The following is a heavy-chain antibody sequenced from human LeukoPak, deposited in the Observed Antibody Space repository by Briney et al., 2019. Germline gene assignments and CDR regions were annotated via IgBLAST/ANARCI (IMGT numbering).Heavy chain of an antibody. D-gene: IGHD1-26*01. CDR3: ARIVSIRSGTYFEDS. CDR1: GFSLRSTGMC. V-gene: IGHV2-70*11. CDR2: IDWDDDK. J-gene: IGHJ4*02. Sequence: ESGLALVKPTQTLTLTCTFSGFSLRSTGMCVTWIRQPPGKALEWLARIDWDDDKYYRPSLETRLSISKDTSINQVVLTMTNMEPEDTATYYCARIVSIRSGTYFEDSWGQGTLVTVSS.